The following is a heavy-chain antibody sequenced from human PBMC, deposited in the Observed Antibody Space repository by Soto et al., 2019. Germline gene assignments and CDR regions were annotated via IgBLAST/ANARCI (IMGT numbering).Heavy chain of an antibody. Sequence: EVQLVESGGGLVQPGGSLRLSCAASEFTFNNYWMHWVRQVPGKGLEWVSRINTDGSTTNYADSVMGRFTISRDNADNTVYLQMNSLRAEDTAVYYCARVIYLKDGLDVWGQGATVPASS. V-gene: IGHV3-74*01. CDR2: INTDGSTT. D-gene: IGHD2-21*01. CDR1: EFTFNNYW. CDR3: ARVIYLKDGLDV. J-gene: IGHJ6*02.